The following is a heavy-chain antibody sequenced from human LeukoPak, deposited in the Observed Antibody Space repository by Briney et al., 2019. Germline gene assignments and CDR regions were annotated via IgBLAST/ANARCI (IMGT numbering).Heavy chain of an antibody. CDR1: GFTFSSYW. Sequence: GGSLRLSCAASGFTFSSYWLSWVRQAPGKGLECVANIKQDGSEKYYVDSVKGRFTISRDNAKNSLYLQMNSLRAEDTAVYYCAKDRSTTVSSTLGYFDYWGQGTLVTVSS. V-gene: IGHV3-7*03. CDR3: AKDRSTTVSSTLGYFDY. CDR2: IKQDGSEK. J-gene: IGHJ4*02. D-gene: IGHD2/OR15-2a*01.